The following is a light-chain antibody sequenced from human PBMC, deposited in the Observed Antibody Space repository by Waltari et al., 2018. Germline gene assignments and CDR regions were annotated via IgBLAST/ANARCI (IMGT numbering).Light chain of an antibody. V-gene: IGKV3-20*01. J-gene: IGKJ2*01. CDR3: QYYVSSPKMYT. CDR1: QRVSSSN. CDR2: GAS. Sequence: ELVLTQSPGTLSLSPGERATLSCRASQRVSSSNLAWYQQTPGQPPRPLRYGASTRATGIPARFSGCGSGTDFTLTISRLVPADVAMYYCQYYVSSPKMYTFGQGTTLAIK.